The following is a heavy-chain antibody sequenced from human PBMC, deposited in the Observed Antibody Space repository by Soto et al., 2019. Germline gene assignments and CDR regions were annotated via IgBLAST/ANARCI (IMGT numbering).Heavy chain of an antibody. CDR3: AATDYDYVWGSYPSSLY. Sequence: QVQLQESGPGLVKPSETLSLTCTVSGGSISSYYWSWIRQPPGKGLEWIGYIYYSGSTNYNPSLKSRVTISVDTSKNQFSLKLSSVTAADTAVYYCAATDYDYVWGSYPSSLYWGQGTLVTVSS. D-gene: IGHD3-16*02. CDR1: GGSISSYY. J-gene: IGHJ4*02. V-gene: IGHV4-59*01. CDR2: IYYSGST.